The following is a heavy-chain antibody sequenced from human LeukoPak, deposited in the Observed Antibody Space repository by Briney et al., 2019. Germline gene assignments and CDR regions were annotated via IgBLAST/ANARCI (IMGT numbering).Heavy chain of an antibody. CDR2: IIPIFGTA. Sequence: SVKVSCKASGGTFSSYAISWVRQAPGQGLEWMGGIIPIFGTANYAQKFQGRVTITADESTSTAYMELSSLRSEDTAAYYCARVGDYYDSSGYWGQGTLVTVSS. V-gene: IGHV1-69*13. D-gene: IGHD3-22*01. CDR1: GGTFSSYA. J-gene: IGHJ4*02. CDR3: ARVGDYYDSSGY.